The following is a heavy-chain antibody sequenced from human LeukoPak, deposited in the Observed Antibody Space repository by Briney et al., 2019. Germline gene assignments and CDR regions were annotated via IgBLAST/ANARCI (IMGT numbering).Heavy chain of an antibody. Sequence: GGSLRLSCAASGFTFSSYWMHWVRQAPGKGLVWVSRINSDGSSTSYADSVKGRFTISRDNAKNTLYLQMNSLRAEDTAVYYCAKEAGYYSYVYYYYYMDVWGKGTTVTVSS. J-gene: IGHJ6*03. V-gene: IGHV3-74*01. D-gene: IGHD3-22*01. CDR2: INSDGSST. CDR1: GFTFSSYW. CDR3: AKEAGYYSYVYYYYYMDV.